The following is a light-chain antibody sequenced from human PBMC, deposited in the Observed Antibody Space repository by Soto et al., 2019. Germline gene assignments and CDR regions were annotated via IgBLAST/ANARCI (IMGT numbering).Light chain of an antibody. CDR3: QQYINWPLT. CDR1: QSVTGN. J-gene: IGKJ4*01. V-gene: IGKV3D-15*01. Sequence: EIVLTQSPGTLSLSPGERATLSCRASQSVTGNYFAWYQQKPGQAPRLLIYVASTRATGIPARFTGSGSGTEFTLTISSLQSEDSAVYHCQQYINWPLTFGGGTKVEIK. CDR2: VAS.